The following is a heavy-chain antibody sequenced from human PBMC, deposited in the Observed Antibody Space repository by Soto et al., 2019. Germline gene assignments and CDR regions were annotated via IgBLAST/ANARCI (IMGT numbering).Heavy chain of an antibody. CDR2: INPNSGGT. D-gene: IGHD1-26*01. J-gene: IGHJ5*02. Sequence: ASVKVSCKASGYTFTGYYMHWVRQAPGQGLEWMGWINPNSGGTNYAQKFQGWVTMTRDTSISTAYMELSRLRSDDTALSYGARGGGSYYGWFDPWGQGTLVTVSS. CDR3: ARGGGSYYGWFDP. V-gene: IGHV1-2*04. CDR1: GYTFTGYY.